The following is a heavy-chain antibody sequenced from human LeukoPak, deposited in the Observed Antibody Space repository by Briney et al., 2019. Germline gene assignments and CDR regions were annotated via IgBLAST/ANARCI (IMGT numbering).Heavy chain of an antibody. Sequence: GGSLRLSCAASGFTFTSYAMSWVRQAPGKGLEWVSAISDSGDNTYYADSVKGRFTISRDNSKNMLYLQMNSLRAEDTAVYYCAKWKYSNSGIDDYWGQGTLVTVSS. CDR3: AKWKYSNSGIDDY. CDR2: ISDSGDNT. V-gene: IGHV3-23*01. CDR1: GFTFTSYA. J-gene: IGHJ4*02. D-gene: IGHD6-6*01.